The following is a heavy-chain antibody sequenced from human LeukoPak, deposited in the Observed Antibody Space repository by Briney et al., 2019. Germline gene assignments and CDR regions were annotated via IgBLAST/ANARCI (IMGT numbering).Heavy chain of an antibody. CDR2: ISTRGST. V-gene: IGHV4-61*02. D-gene: IGHD5-12*01. CDR1: GGSINSGSHY. CDR3: AKSYGGYVLDY. J-gene: IGHJ4*02. Sequence: PSQTLSLACTVSGGSINSGSHYWNWIRQPAGKGLEWIGRISTRGSTNYNPSLKGRGTMSLDTSKNQHSLQLSSVTAADTAVYYCAKSYGGYVLDYWGQGTLVTVSS.